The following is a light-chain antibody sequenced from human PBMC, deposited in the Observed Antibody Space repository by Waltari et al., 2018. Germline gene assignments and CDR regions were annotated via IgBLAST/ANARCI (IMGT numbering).Light chain of an antibody. CDR2: DVN. V-gene: IGLV2-11*01. J-gene: IGLJ1*01. Sequence: QSALTQPPSVSGSPGQSVTISCTGTSSDVGSYNFVSWYQQHPDKPPTLLVYDVNKRPAGGPDRFSGSKSGNTASLTISGLQSEDEADYYCCSYAGSYTYVFGTGTKVTAL. CDR1: SSDVGSYNF. CDR3: CSYAGSYTYV.